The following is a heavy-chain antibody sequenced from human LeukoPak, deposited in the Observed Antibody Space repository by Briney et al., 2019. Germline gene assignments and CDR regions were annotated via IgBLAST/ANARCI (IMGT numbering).Heavy chain of an antibody. V-gene: IGHV5-51*04. CDR1: GYSFTSYW. CDR3: ARGGPLVATQYYFDY. D-gene: IGHD5-12*01. J-gene: IGHJ4*02. CDR2: IYPGDSDT. Sequence: GESLKISCKASGYSFTSYWIGWVRRMPGKGLEWMGIIYPGDSDTRYSPSFQGQVTISADKPISTAYLQWSSLKASDTAMYYCARGGPLVATQYYFDYWGQGTLVTVSS.